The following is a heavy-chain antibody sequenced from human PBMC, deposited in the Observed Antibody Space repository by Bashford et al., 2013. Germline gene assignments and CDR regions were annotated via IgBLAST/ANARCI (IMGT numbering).Heavy chain of an antibody. J-gene: IGHJ4*02. CDR1: GYTFTGYY. D-gene: IGHD6-19*01. CDR3: ARAAGYSSGWYDY. Sequence: ASVKVSCKASGYTFTGYYMHWVRQAPGQGLEWMGWINPNSGGTNYAQKFQGRVTMTRDTSISTAYMELSRLRSDDTAVYYCARAAGYSSGWYDYWGQGTLVTVSS. V-gene: IGHV1-2*02. CDR2: INPNSGGT.